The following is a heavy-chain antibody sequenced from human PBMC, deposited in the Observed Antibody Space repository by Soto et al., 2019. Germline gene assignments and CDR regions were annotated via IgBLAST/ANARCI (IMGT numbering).Heavy chain of an antibody. CDR2: FDPEDGET. CDR3: AGMAGYSYLPRPGYYYFGMDV. J-gene: IGHJ6*02. CDR1: GYTLTELS. V-gene: IGHV1-24*01. D-gene: IGHD5-18*01. Sequence: ASVKVSCKVSGYTLTELSMHWVRQAPGKGLEWMGGFDPEDGETIYAQKFQGRVTMTEDTSTDTAYMELSSLRSEDTAVYYCAGMAGYSYLPRPGYYYFGMDVWGQGTTVTVSS.